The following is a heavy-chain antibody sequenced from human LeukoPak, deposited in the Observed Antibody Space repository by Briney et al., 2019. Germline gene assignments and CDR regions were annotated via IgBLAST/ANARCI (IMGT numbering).Heavy chain of an antibody. Sequence: GSSVKVSCKASGGTFSSYAISWVRQAPGQGVEWMGRIIPILGIANYAQKFQGRVTITADKSTSTAYMELSSLRSEDTAVYYCARDLYVDIVATYPLGGGKESVSGLTYGMDVWGQGTTVTVSS. CDR3: ARDLYVDIVATYPLGGGKESVSGLTYGMDV. CDR2: IIPILGIA. V-gene: IGHV1-69*04. CDR1: GGTFSSYA. J-gene: IGHJ6*02. D-gene: IGHD5-12*01.